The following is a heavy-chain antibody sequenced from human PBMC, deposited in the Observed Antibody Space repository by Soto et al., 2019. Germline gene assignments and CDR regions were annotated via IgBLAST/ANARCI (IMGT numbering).Heavy chain of an antibody. J-gene: IGHJ4*02. V-gene: IGHV3-66*01. CDR2: IYSSGST. D-gene: IGHD2-2*01. CDR1: GFTVSSNY. CDR3: AGSSTSFIDY. Sequence: PWGSLRLSCAASGFTVSSNYMSWVRQAPGKGLEWVSVIYSSGSTYYADSVKGRFTISRGNSKNTLYLQMNSLRAEDTAVYYCAGSSTSFIDYWGQGTLVTVSS.